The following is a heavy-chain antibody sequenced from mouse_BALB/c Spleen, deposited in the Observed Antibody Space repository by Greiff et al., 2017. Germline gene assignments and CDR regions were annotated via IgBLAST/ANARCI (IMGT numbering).Heavy chain of an antibody. CDR2: INPSNGRT. CDR1: GYTFTSYW. CDR3: ARPITTVVAPSFDD. V-gene: IGHV1S81*02. D-gene: IGHD1-1*01. Sequence: QVQLQQPGAELVKPGASVKLSCKASGYTFTSYWMHWVKQRPGQGLEWIGEINPSNGRTNYNEKFKSKATLTVDKSSSTAYMQLSSQSSEDAAVYYCARPITTVVAPSFDDWGQGTTLTVSS. J-gene: IGHJ2*01.